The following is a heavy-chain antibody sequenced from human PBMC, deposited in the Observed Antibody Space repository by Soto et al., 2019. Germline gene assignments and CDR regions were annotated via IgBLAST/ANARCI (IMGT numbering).Heavy chain of an antibody. D-gene: IGHD2-2*01. CDR2: INASGGST. Sequence: ASVKVSCKGSGYDFTTYGITWVRQAPGQGLEWMGIINASGGSTSYAQKFQGRVTMTRDTSTSTVYMELSSLRSEDTAVYYCAREEGHCSSTSCYDYYYGMDVWGQGTTVTVSS. J-gene: IGHJ6*02. CDR1: GYDFTTYG. V-gene: IGHV1-46*03. CDR3: AREEGHCSSTSCYDYYYGMDV.